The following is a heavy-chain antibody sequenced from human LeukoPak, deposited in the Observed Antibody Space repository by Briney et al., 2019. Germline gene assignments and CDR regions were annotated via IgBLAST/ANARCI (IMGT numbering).Heavy chain of an antibody. D-gene: IGHD6-13*01. CDR2: INSDGSST. CDR3: ARGAAAARGAFDI. Sequence: GGSLRLSCAASGFTFSSYWMHWVRQAPGKGLVWVSRINSDGSSTSYADSVKGRFTISRDNAKNTLYLQMNSLRAEDTAVYYCARGAAAARGAFDIWGQGTMVTVSS. V-gene: IGHV3-74*01. CDR1: GFTFSSYW. J-gene: IGHJ3*02.